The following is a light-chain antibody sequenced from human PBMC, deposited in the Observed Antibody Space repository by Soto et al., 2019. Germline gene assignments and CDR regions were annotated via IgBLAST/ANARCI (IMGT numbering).Light chain of an antibody. CDR3: QQYDSFWT. J-gene: IGKJ1*01. CDR2: DAS. Sequence: DIQMTQSPSTLPASVGDRVTITCRASQTINNWLAWYQQKPGEAPRLLIYDASNLDSGAPSRFSGSGSGTEFTLTINXLRPDDFATYYCQQYDSFWTFGQGTKVDIK. V-gene: IGKV1-5*01. CDR1: QTINNW.